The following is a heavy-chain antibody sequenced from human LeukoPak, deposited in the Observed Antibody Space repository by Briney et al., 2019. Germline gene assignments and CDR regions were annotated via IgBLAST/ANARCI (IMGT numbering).Heavy chain of an antibody. Sequence: PSQTLSLTCAVSGGSISSGGYSWSWIRQPPGKGLEWIGYIYHSGGTYYSPSLKSRVTISVDRSKNQFSLKLSSVTAADTAVYYCARVVAATDYWYFDLWGRGTLVTVSS. CDR1: GGSISSGGYS. CDR2: IYHSGGT. V-gene: IGHV4-30-2*01. D-gene: IGHD2-15*01. CDR3: ARVVAATDYWYFDL. J-gene: IGHJ2*01.